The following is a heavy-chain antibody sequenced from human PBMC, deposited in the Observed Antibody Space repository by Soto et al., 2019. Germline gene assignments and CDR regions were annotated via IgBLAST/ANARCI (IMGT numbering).Heavy chain of an antibody. J-gene: IGHJ6*02. CDR3: ARISTGDYGDYDYYYYGMDV. CDR2: IIPIFGTA. V-gene: IGHV1-69*01. Sequence: VKVSCKASGGTFSSYAISWVRQAPGQGLEWMGGIIPIFGTANYAQKFQGRVTITADESTSTAYLELSSLRSEDTAVYYCARISTGDYGDYDYYYYGMDVWGQGTTVTVSS. D-gene: IGHD4-17*01. CDR1: GGTFSSYA.